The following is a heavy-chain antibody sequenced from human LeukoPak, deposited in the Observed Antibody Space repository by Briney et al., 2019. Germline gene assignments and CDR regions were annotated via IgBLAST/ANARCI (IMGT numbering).Heavy chain of an antibody. J-gene: IGHJ5*02. V-gene: IGHV1-46*01. CDR3: ARTRAAAGYSSFWFDP. D-gene: IGHD6-13*01. CDR2: INPSGGST. CDR1: GYTFTSYY. Sequence: ASVKVSCKASGYTFTSYYMHWVRQAPGQGLEWMGIINPSGGSTSYAQKFQGRVTMTRDMPTSTVYMELSSLRSEDTAVYYCARTRAAAGYSSFWFDPWGQGTLVTVSS.